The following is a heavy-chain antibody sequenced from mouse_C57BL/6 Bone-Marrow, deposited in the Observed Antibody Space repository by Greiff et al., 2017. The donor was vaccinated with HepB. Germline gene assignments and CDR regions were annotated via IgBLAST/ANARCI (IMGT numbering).Heavy chain of an antibody. CDR1: GYTFTDYE. V-gene: IGHV1-15*01. D-gene: IGHD2-3*01. Sequence: VQLKESGAELVRPGASVTLSCKASGYTFTDYEMHWVKQTPVHGLEWIGAIDPETGGTAYNQKFKGKAILTADKSSSTAYMKLRSLTSEDSAVYYCTRSDDGYYRYWFAYWGQGTLVTVSA. CDR3: TRSDDGYYRYWFAY. J-gene: IGHJ3*01. CDR2: IDPETGGT.